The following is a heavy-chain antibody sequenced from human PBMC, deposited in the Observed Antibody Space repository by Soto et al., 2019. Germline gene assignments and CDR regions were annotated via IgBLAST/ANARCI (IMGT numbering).Heavy chain of an antibody. CDR3: AKVHIAVAAYFDY. D-gene: IGHD6-19*01. CDR2: ISGRGGST. J-gene: IGHJ4*02. V-gene: IGHV3-23*01. CDR1: GFTFSSYA. Sequence: GGSLRLSCAASGFTFSSYAMNWVRQAPGKGLEWVSGISGRGGSTYYADSVQGRFTISRDNSKNTLYLQMNSLRAEDTAIYYCAKVHIAVAAYFDYWGQGTQVIVSS.